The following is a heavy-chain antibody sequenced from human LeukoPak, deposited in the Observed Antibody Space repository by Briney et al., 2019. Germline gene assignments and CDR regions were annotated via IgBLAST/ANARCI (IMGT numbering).Heavy chain of an antibody. CDR1: GFTFSSYW. D-gene: IGHD6-13*01. CDR3: ARGNLYSSSWPDY. J-gene: IGHJ4*02. V-gene: IGHV3-74*01. Sequence: GGSLRLSCAASGFTFSSYWMHWVRQAPGKGLVWVSRINTDGSSTSYADSVKGRFTISRDNAKNTLYLQMNSLRAEDTAVYYCARGNLYSSSWPDYWGQGTLVTVSS. CDR2: INTDGSST.